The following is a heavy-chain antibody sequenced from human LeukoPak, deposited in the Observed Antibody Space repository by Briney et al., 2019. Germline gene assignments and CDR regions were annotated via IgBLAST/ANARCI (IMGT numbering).Heavy chain of an antibody. CDR3: ANWYNWHDGLDY. J-gene: IGHJ4*02. V-gene: IGHV1-2*06. D-gene: IGHD1-1*01. Sequence: GASVKVSCKASGYTFTGYYMHWVRQAPGQGLEWLGRINPNSGGTNYAQKFQGRVTMTRDKSISTAYMELSRLRSDDTAVYYCANWYNWHDGLDYWGQGTLVTVSS. CDR2: INPNSGGT. CDR1: GYTFTGYY.